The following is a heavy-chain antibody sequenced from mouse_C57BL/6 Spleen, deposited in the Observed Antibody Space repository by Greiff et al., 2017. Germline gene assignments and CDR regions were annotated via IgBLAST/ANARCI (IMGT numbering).Heavy chain of an antibody. CDR3: ARYGEVTTECDY. J-gene: IGHJ2*01. CDR1: GYTFTSYG. CDR2: FYPRSGNT. V-gene: IGHV1-81*01. D-gene: IGHD2-2*01. Sequence: QVQLKQSGAELARPGASVKLSCKASGYTFTSYGISWVKQRTGQGLEWIGEFYPRSGNTYYNEKFKGKATLTADKSSSTAYMELRSLTSEDSAVYFCARYGEVTTECDYWGQGTTLTVSS.